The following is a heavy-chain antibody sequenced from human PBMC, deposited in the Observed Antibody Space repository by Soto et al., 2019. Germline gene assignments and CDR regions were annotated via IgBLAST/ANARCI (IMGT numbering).Heavy chain of an antibody. CDR1: GFTFTTYG. V-gene: IGHV3-33*01. CDR3: AREQIGVAGSTYDY. D-gene: IGHD6-19*01. J-gene: IGHJ4*02. Sequence: QVHLVESGGGVVQPGRSLRLSCAASGFTFTTYGMHWVRQAPGKGLDWVALIWYDGSRTYYAESVKGRFTISRDNSKNTLFLQMNSLRVEDTAVYYCAREQIGVAGSTYDYWGQGTLVTVSS. CDR2: IWYDGSRT.